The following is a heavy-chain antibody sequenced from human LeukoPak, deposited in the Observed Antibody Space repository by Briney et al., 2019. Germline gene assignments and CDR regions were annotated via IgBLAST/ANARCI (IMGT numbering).Heavy chain of an antibody. D-gene: IGHD6-13*01. CDR2: IYHGESDT. CDR3: ARPRIAAAGNVYYMDV. V-gene: IGHV5-51*01. Sequence: GAXRKISYKGSGSRFTSYWIGWGRPMPEKGMGWRGIIYHGESDTRYSTSFQGEVNISAEKSIRTTYQKWSSLKASDTAMYYCARPRIAAAGNVYYMDVWGKGTTVTVSS. J-gene: IGHJ6*03. CDR1: GSRFTSYW.